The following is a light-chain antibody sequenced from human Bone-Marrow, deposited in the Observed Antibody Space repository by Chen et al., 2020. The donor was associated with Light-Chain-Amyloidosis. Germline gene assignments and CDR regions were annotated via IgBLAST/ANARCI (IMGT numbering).Light chain of an antibody. CDR3: QSADSSGTYEVI. Sequence: SYELTQPPSVSVSPGQTARIPCSGDDLPTKYAYWYQQKPGQAPVLVIHRDTERPSGISERFSGSSSGTTATLTIIGVQAEDEADYHCQSADSSGTYEVIFGGGTKLTVL. J-gene: IGLJ2*01. V-gene: IGLV3-25*03. CDR2: RDT. CDR1: DLPTKY.